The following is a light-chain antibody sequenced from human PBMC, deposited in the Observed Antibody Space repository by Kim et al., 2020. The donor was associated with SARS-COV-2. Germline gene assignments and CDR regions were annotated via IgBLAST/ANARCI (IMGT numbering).Light chain of an antibody. V-gene: IGLV1-51*01. CDR1: SSNIGNNY. J-gene: IGLJ3*02. CDR2: DNN. Sequence: GQKVTISCSRSSSNIGNNYVSWYQQLPGTAPKLLIYDNNKRPSGIPDRFSGSKSGTSATLGITGLQTGDEADYYCGTWDSSLSGVVFGGGTQLTVL. CDR3: GTWDSSLSGVV.